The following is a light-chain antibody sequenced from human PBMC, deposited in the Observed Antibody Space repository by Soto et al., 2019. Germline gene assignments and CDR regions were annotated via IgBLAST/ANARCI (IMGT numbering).Light chain of an antibody. V-gene: IGLV1-47*02. J-gene: IGLJ3*02. CDR1: SSNIGSNY. Sequence: QTVVTQPPSASGTPGQRVTISCSGSSSNIGSNYVYWYQQLPGTAPKLLIYSNNQRPSGVPDRFSGSKSGTSASLAISGLRSEDEADYYCAAWDDSLSALFGAGTKVTVL. CDR3: AAWDDSLSAL. CDR2: SNN.